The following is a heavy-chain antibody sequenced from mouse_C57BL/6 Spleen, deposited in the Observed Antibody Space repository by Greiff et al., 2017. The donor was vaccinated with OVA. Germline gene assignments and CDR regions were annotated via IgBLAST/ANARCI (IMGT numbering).Heavy chain of an antibody. V-gene: IGHV6-6*01. CDR1: GFTFSDAW. CDR3: TREDGYYEAY. D-gene: IGHD2-3*01. J-gene: IGHJ3*01. Sequence: EVKLVESGGGLVQPGGSMKLSCAASGFTFSDAWMDWVRQSPEKGLEWVAEIRNKANNHATYYAESVKGRFTISRDDSKSSVYLQMNSLRAEDTGIYYCTREDGYYEAYWGQGTLVTVSA. CDR2: IRNKANNHAT.